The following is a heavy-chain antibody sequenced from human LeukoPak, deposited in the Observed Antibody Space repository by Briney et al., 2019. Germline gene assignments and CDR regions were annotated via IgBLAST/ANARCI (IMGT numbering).Heavy chain of an antibody. CDR2: IYYSGST. Sequence: SETLSLTCTVSGGSISSSSYYWGWIRQPPGKGLEWIGSIYYSGSTYYNPSLKSRVTISVDTSRDLFFLILHSVTAADTAVYYCARQTDWYGDAFDMWGQGTMVTVSP. CDR3: ARQTDWYGDAFDM. D-gene: IGHD2-21*01. CDR1: GGSISSSSYY. V-gene: IGHV4-39*01. J-gene: IGHJ3*02.